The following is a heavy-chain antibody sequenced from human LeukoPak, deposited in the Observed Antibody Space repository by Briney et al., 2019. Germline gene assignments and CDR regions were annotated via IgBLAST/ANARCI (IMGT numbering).Heavy chain of an antibody. D-gene: IGHD6-19*01. J-gene: IGHJ4*02. CDR2: IYSGGST. CDR1: GFTVSNNY. CDR3: ARGPQWLVLFDY. Sequence: GGSLRLSCAAPGFTVSNNYMNWVRQAPGRGLEWVSIIYSGGSTYYADSVKGRFTISRDNSKNTLYLQMNSLRADDTAVYYCARGPQWLVLFDYWGQGTLVTVSS. V-gene: IGHV3-53*01.